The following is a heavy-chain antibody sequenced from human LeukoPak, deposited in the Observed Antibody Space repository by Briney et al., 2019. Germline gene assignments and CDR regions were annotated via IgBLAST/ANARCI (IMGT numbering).Heavy chain of an antibody. CDR2: ISGSGGST. D-gene: IGHD6-13*01. J-gene: IGHJ4*02. CDR1: GFTFSSYE. Sequence: SGGSLRLSCAASGFTFSSYEMNWVRQAPGKGLEWVSAISGSGGSTYYADSVKGRFTISRDNSKNTLYLQMNSLRAEDTAVYYCAKEGQQLFDYWGQGTLVTVSS. V-gene: IGHV3-23*01. CDR3: AKEGQQLFDY.